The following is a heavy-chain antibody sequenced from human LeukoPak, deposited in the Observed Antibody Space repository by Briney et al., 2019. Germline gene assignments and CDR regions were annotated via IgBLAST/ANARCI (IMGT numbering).Heavy chain of an antibody. V-gene: IGHV3-7*01. CDR2: IKQDGSEK. J-gene: IGHJ6*03. D-gene: IGHD2-15*01. CDR1: GFTFNNAW. CDR3: ARTPPVRCSGGSCPDYYYYYYYMDV. Sequence: GGSLRLSCAASGFTFNNAWMSWVRQAPGKGLEWVANIKQDGSEKYYVDSVKGRFTISRDNAKNSLYLQMNSLRAEDTAVYYCARTPPVRCSGGSCPDYYYYYYYMDVWGKGTTVTVSS.